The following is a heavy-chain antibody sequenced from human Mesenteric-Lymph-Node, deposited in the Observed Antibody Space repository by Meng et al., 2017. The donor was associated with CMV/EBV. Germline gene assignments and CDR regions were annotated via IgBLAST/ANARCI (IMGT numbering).Heavy chain of an antibody. D-gene: IGHD6-19*01. CDR3: AKKAIVAGTGNYYDY. CDR2: IGASGADT. CDR1: GFTFSSYS. J-gene: IGHJ4*02. V-gene: IGHV3-23*01. Sequence: GESLKISCAASGFTFSSYSMNWVRQAPGKGLEWVSAIGASGADTYYADSVKGRSTISRDNSKSTLYLQMNSLRAEDTAVYYCAKKAIVAGTGNYYDYWGQGTLVTVSS.